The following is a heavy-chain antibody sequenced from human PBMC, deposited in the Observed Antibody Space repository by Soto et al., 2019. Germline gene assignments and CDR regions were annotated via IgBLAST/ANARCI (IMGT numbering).Heavy chain of an antibody. CDR3: ARDILDDYDAIDY. D-gene: IGHD4-17*01. CDR1: GFTFSSYW. Sequence: GGSLRLSCAASGFTFSSYWMSWVRQAPGKWLEWVANIKQDGSEKYYVDSVKGRFTISRDNAKNSLYLQMNSLRAEDTAVYYCARDILDDYDAIDYWGQGXLVTVYS. CDR2: IKQDGSEK. V-gene: IGHV3-7*01. J-gene: IGHJ4*02.